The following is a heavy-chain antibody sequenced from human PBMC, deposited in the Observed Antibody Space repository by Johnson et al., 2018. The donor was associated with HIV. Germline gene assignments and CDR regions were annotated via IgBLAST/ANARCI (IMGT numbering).Heavy chain of an antibody. CDR1: GFTFEDYS. D-gene: IGHD3-9*01. V-gene: IGHV3-9*01. CDR3: ARAGDYDVLTGSLLRGTFDI. J-gene: IGHJ3*02. Sequence: QLVESGGGLIQPGRSLRLSCAASGFTFEDYSMHWVRQTPGKGLEWVSSISWRSGSTAYADSVKGRFTISRDNAKKSLYLQMDSLGAEDTAFYYCARAGDYDVLTGSLLRGTFDIWGQGTMVTVSS. CDR2: ISWRSGST.